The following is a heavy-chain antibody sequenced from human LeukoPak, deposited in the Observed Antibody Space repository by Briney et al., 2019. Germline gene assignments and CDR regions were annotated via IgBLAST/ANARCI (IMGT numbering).Heavy chain of an antibody. V-gene: IGHV4-59*01. CDR2: ISYSGGT. CDR1: GGSISSYY. J-gene: IGHJ4*02. CDR3: ARTRELRYFDWSFDY. D-gene: IGHD3-9*01. Sequence: SETLSLTCTVSGGSISSYYWSWIRQPPGKGLEWIGYISYSGGTNYNPSLKSRVTISVDTSKNHFSLKLSSVTAADTAVYYCARTRELRYFDWSFDYWGQGTMVTVSS.